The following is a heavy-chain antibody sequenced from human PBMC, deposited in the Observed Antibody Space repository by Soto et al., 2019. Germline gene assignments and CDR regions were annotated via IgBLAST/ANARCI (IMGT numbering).Heavy chain of an antibody. CDR3: AKDPHYGGDYRLYYFDY. J-gene: IGHJ4*02. V-gene: IGHV1-24*01. Sequence: ASVKVSCKVSGYTLTELSMHWVRQAPGKGLEWMGGFDPEDGETIYAQKFQGRVTMTEDTSTDTAYMELSSLRSEDTAVYYCAKDPHYGGDYRLYYFDYWGQGTLVTVSS. CDR1: GYTLTELS. D-gene: IGHD2-21*02. CDR2: FDPEDGET.